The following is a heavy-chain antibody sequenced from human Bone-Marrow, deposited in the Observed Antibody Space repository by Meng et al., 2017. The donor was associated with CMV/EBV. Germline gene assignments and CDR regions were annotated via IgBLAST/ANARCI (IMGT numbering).Heavy chain of an antibody. CDR1: GFTFSTYA. CDR2: ISYDGSNK. Sequence: GGSLRLSCEASGFTFSTYAMHWVRQAPGKGLEWVALISYDGSNKYYADSVKGRFTISRDDSKNTLYLQMNSLRPEDTAVYYCAKDLDYYESTGYYPDYWGQGTLVTVSS. V-gene: IGHV3-30*04. J-gene: IGHJ4*02. D-gene: IGHD3-22*01. CDR3: AKDLDYYESTGYYPDY.